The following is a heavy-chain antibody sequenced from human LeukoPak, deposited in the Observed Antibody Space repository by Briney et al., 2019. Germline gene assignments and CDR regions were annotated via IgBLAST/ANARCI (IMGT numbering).Heavy chain of an antibody. Sequence: GGSLRLSCAASGFTFSTYEMNWVRQAPVKGLEWVSYISSGATTTKNADSVKGRFTISRDDDKNSLYLQMNNLRPDDTAVYYCAVGGGYWGQGTLVSVSS. CDR2: ISSGATTT. V-gene: IGHV3-48*03. J-gene: IGHJ4*02. D-gene: IGHD3-10*01. CDR3: AVGGGY. CDR1: GFTFSTYE.